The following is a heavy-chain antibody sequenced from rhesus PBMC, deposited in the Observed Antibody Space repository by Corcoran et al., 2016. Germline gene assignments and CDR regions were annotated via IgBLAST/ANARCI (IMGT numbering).Heavy chain of an antibody. CDR1: GSSISSNY. CDR3: ARVSRYSSWPFDY. Sequence: QVQLQESGPGLVKPSETLSLTCVVSGSSISSNYWSWIRQPPGKGLEWIAYIYGSSGTTYYNPSLQSRVTVSTDTSKNQFSLKLSSVTAADTAVYYCARVSRYSSWPFDYWGQGVLVTVSS. V-gene: IGHV4-147*01. CDR2: IYGSSGTT. J-gene: IGHJ4*01. D-gene: IGHD6-13*01.